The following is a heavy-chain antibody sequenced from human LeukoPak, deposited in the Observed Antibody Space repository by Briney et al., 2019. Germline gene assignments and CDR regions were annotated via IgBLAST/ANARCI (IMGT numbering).Heavy chain of an antibody. CDR1: GFTFSSYA. CDR2: ISGSGDNT. D-gene: IGHD2-15*01. Sequence: GGSLRLSCAASGFTFSSYAMSWVRQAPGKGLEWVSVISGSGDNTYYADSVKGRFTTTRDNSKSTQYLQMSSLRAEDTAVYFCARRGRSGGSSDYYFDNWGQGTLVTVSS. V-gene: IGHV3-23*01. CDR3: ARRGRSGGSSDYYFDN. J-gene: IGHJ4*02.